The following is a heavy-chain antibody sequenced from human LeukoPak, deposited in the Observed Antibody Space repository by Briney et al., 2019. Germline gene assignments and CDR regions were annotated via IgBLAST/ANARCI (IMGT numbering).Heavy chain of an antibody. V-gene: IGHV4-59*08. D-gene: IGHD4-17*01. CDR2: ISYTGST. Sequence: SETLSLTCTVSGGSVSSFYWSWIRQPPGKGLEWIGYISYTGSTNYNPSLKSRVTISVDTSKSQFSLKLNSVTAADTAVFYCARHWLHNYGLWDYWGQGTLVTVSS. CDR3: ARHWLHNYGLWDY. CDR1: GGSVSSFY. J-gene: IGHJ4*02.